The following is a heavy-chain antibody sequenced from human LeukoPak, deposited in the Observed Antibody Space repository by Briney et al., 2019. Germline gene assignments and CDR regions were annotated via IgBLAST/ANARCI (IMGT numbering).Heavy chain of an antibody. D-gene: IGHD6-19*01. CDR2: IYNDGSTT. J-gene: IGHJ4*02. CDR3: ARDSALAQAVMFDY. CDR1: GFTFSKSW. Sequence: GGSLRLSCAASGFTFSKSWMHWVRQVPGKGLVWVSRIYNDGSTTNYADSVKGRFTISRDNAANTLFLQMSSLRPEDTAVYYCARDSALAQAVMFDYWGQGTLVTVSS. V-gene: IGHV3-74*01.